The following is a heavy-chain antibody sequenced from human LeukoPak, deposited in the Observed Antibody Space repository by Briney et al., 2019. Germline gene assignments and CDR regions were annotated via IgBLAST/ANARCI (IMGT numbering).Heavy chain of an antibody. CDR3: ARLRDDYVDY. Sequence: SETLSLTCTVSGYSISSGYYWGWIRQPPGKGLEWIGSIYHSGSTYYNPSLKSRVTISVDTSKNQFSLKLSSVTAADTAVYYCARLRDDYVDYWGQGTLVTVSS. CDR1: GYSISSGYY. V-gene: IGHV4-38-2*02. CDR2: IYHSGST. J-gene: IGHJ4*02.